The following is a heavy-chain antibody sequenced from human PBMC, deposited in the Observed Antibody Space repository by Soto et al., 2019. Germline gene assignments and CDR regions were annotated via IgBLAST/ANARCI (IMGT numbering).Heavy chain of an antibody. CDR3: AAEGLQSSLYYYYYGMDV. V-gene: IGHV1-58*01. CDR2: MVVGSGNT. CDR1: GFSFTSSS. J-gene: IGHJ6*02. D-gene: IGHD4-4*01. Sequence: SVKVSCKASGFSFTSSSVQWVRQARGQRLEWIGWMVVGSGNTNYAQKFQERVTITRDMSKSTAYMELSSLRSEDTAVYYCAAEGLQSSLYYYYYGMDVWG.